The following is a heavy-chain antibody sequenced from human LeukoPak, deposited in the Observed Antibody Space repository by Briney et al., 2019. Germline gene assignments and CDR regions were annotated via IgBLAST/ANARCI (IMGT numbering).Heavy chain of an antibody. CDR1: GYTFTSYG. J-gene: IGHJ5*02. Sequence: ASVKVSCKASGYTFTSYGISWVRQAPGQGLEWMGWISAYNGNTNYAQKLQGRVTMTTDTSTSTAYMELRSLRSDDTAVYYCARDPFYYAATRNWFDPWGQGTLVTVSS. D-gene: IGHD3-10*01. CDR3: ARDPFYYAATRNWFDP. CDR2: ISAYNGNT. V-gene: IGHV1-18*01.